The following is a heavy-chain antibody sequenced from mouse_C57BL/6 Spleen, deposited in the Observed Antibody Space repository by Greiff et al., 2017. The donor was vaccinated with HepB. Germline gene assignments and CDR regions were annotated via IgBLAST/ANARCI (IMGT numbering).Heavy chain of an antibody. J-gene: IGHJ4*01. CDR1: GYAFSSYW. D-gene: IGHD4-1*01. CDR2: IYPGDGDT. V-gene: IGHV1-80*01. Sequence: VQLVESGAELVKPGASVKISCKASGYAFSSYWMNWVKQRPGKGLEWIGQIYPGDGDTNYNGKFKGKATLTADKSSSTAYMQLSSLTSEDSAVYFCARPNWDGAMDYWGQGTSVTVSS. CDR3: ARPNWDGAMDY.